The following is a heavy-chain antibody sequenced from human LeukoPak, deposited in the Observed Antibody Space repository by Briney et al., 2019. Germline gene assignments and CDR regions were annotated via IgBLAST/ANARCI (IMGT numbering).Heavy chain of an antibody. Sequence: SQTLSLTCTVSGDSVSSSSYYWTWIRQSAGKGLEWIGRIYITGSTNYNPSLKSRVTISLDTSKNQFSLKLTSVTVADTAVYYCARGGRGSSSWFDPWGQGTLVTVSS. CDR1: GDSVSSSSYY. CDR2: IYITGST. V-gene: IGHV4-61*02. J-gene: IGHJ5*02. CDR3: ARGGRGSSSWFDP. D-gene: IGHD6-6*01.